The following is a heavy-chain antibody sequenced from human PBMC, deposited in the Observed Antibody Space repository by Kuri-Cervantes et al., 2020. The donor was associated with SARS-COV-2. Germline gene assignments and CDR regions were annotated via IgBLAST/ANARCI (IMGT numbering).Heavy chain of an antibody. V-gene: IGHV4-4*07. D-gene: IGHD2-15*01. J-gene: IGHJ1*01. CDR2: IYTSGST. Sequence: SETLSLTCTVSGGSISSYYWSWIRQPAGKGLEWIGRIYTSGSTNYNPSFKSRVTISVDTSKNQFSLKLSSVTAADTAVYYCARGAGYWDEYFQHWGQGTLVTVSS. CDR1: GGSISSYY. CDR3: ARGAGYWDEYFQH.